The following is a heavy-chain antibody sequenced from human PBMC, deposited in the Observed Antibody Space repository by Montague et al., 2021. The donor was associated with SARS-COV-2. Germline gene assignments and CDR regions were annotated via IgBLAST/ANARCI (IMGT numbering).Heavy chain of an antibody. D-gene: IGHD6-19*01. CDR2: TYHGGST. V-gene: IGHV4-4*02. Sequence: SETLSLTCAVSGDSISSNNWWNWVRQAPGKGLEWIGETYHGGSTNYNPSLKSRVTISVDKTKNQLYLKMRSVTAADTAVDYCARDLRQWLADYYYYGLDVWGQGTTVTVSS. CDR1: GDSISSNNW. J-gene: IGHJ6*02. CDR3: ARDLRQWLADYYYYGLDV.